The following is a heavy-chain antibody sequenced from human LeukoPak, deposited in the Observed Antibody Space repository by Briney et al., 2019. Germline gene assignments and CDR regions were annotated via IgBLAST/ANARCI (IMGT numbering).Heavy chain of an antibody. CDR2: VYWTDDK. J-gene: IGHJ4*02. CDR1: GFSLTTSGVG. V-gene: IGHV2-5*01. Sequence: SGPTLVKPTQTLTLTCTFSGFSLTTSGVGVGWIRQPPGKALECLAVVYWTDDKHYSPSLKSRLTITKDTSKNQVVLTMTNMDPVDTATYYCAHIWAYYDFWSGPDYWGQGTLVTVSS. CDR3: AHIWAYYDFWSGPDY. D-gene: IGHD3-3*01.